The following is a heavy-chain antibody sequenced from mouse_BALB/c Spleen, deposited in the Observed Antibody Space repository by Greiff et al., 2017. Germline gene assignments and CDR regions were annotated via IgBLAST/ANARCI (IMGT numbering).Heavy chain of an antibody. D-gene: IGHD2-14*01. CDR2: IDPSDSYT. J-gene: IGHJ4*01. V-gene: IGHV1-69*02. CDR1: GYTFTSYW. CDR3: ARGGYPLAMDY. Sequence: QQSCKASGYTFTSYWMHWVKQRPGQGLEWIGEIDPSDSYTNYNQKFKGKATLTVDKSSSTAYMQLSSLTSEDSAVYYCARGGYPLAMDYWGQGTSVTVSS.